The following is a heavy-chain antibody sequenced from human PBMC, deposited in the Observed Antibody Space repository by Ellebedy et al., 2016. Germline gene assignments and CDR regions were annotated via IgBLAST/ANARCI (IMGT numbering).Heavy chain of an antibody. V-gene: IGHV3-33*08. CDR3: ARDAGWRTTPYGIDV. Sequence: GGSLRLXXAASGFMLSDYGMHWVRQAPGKGLEWVAVIWYDGSSKSYADSVKGRFTISRDKSKMYLQMNSLRAEDTAVYCCARDAGWRTTPYGIDVWGQGTTVTVSS. J-gene: IGHJ6*02. CDR2: IWYDGSSK. D-gene: IGHD1-1*01. CDR1: GFMLSDYG.